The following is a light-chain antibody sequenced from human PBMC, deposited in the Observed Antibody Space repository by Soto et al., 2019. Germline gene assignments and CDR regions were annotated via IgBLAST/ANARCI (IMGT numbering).Light chain of an antibody. CDR1: QRISNSY. V-gene: IGKV3-20*01. CDR3: QQYARPPYA. CDR2: DAS. Sequence: EIVLTQSPGTLSLSPGERATLSCRSSQRISNSYLAWYQQKPGQAPKLLLYDASSRATGIPDRVSGNGSGTDFTLTISRLEPEDFAVYYCQQYARPPYAFGQGTKVDI. J-gene: IGKJ2*01.